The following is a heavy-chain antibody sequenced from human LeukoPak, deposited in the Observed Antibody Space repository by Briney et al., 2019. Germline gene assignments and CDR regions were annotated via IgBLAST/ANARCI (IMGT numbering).Heavy chain of an antibody. CDR2: ISYDGTNK. D-gene: IGHD5-24*01. Sequence: PGRSLRLSCAASGLTFSRSAMHWVRQAPGKGLEWVAVISYDGTNKYYGDSVKGRFTISRDSSKSTLYLQVNSLRAEDTAVYYCAKGSSTGRWVQLELDAFDIWGQGTMVTVSS. CDR1: GLTFSRSA. V-gene: IGHV3-30*18. J-gene: IGHJ3*02. CDR3: AKGSSTGRWVQLELDAFDI.